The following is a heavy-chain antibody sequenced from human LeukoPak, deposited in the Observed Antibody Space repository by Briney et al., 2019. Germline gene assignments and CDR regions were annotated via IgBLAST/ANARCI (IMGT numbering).Heavy chain of an antibody. Sequence: RSGESLRLSCAGSGFTFSSYEMTWVRQAPAKGLERVSYISSSRSTIYYADSVKGRFTISRDYAKYSLYLQMNSLRAEDTAVYYCAERGITMIGGVWGKGATVTISS. D-gene: IGHD3-10*02. CDR1: GFTFSSYE. V-gene: IGHV3-48*03. CDR2: ISSSRSTI. CDR3: AERGITMIGGV. J-gene: IGHJ6*04.